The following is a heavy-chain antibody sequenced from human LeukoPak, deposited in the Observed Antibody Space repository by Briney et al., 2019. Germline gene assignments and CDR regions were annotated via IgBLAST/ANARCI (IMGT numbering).Heavy chain of an antibody. CDR2: ISSSSSYI. J-gene: IGHJ4*02. D-gene: IGHD6-13*01. Sequence: GGSLRLSCAASGFTFSSYSMNWVRQAPGKGLEWVSSISSSSSYIYYADSVKGRYTISRDNAKNSLYLQMNSLRAEDTAVYYCARDPSVKGSSWCRGDYFDYWGQGTLVTVSS. V-gene: IGHV3-21*01. CDR3: ARDPSVKGSSWCRGDYFDY. CDR1: GFTFSSYS.